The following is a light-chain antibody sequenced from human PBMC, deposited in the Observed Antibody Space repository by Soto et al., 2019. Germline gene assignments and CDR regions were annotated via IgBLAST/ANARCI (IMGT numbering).Light chain of an antibody. CDR3: QQYNYQWT. CDR2: AAS. V-gene: IGKV3-15*01. CDR1: QSISSN. J-gene: IGKJ1*01. Sequence: EMVMTQSPATLSVSPGERATLSCRASQSISSNLAWYQQKPGQAPRLLIYAASTRATGIPARFSGSGSGTEFTLTIASLQSEDFAVYYCQQYNYQWTFGQGTKVEIK.